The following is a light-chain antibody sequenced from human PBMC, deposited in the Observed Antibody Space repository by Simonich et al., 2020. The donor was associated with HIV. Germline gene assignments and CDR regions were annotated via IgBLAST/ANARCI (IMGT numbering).Light chain of an antibody. Sequence: EILMTQSPATLSVSPGERATLSCRASQSVSSNLAWYQQKPGQAPRLLIYGASTRATGIPARFSGSGSETEFTLTISSLQSEDVAVYYCQQYNNWPSPFTFGPGTKVDIK. J-gene: IGKJ3*01. CDR2: GAS. CDR1: QSVSSN. CDR3: QQYNNWPSPFT. V-gene: IGKV3-15*01.